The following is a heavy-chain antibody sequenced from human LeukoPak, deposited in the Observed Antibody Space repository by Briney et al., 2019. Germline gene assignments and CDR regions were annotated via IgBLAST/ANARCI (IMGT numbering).Heavy chain of an antibody. Sequence: GGSLTLSCAASGFTFSSYGMHWVRQAPGKGLEGVAFIRYDGSNKYYADSVKGRFTISRDNSKNTLYLQMNSLRAEDTAVYYCAKDRGGYYYGAFDIWGQGTMVTVSS. CDR1: GFTFSSYG. D-gene: IGHD3-22*01. CDR3: AKDRGGYYYGAFDI. CDR2: IRYDGSNK. J-gene: IGHJ3*02. V-gene: IGHV3-30*02.